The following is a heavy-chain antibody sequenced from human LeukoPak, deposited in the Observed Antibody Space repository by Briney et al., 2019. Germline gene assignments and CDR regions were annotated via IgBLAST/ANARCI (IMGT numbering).Heavy chain of an antibody. CDR2: INPNSGGT. J-gene: IGHJ4*02. CDR3: ARDSGERGSGSYLIAY. CDR1: GYTFTSFD. V-gene: IGHV1-2*02. Sequence: GASVKVSCKASGYTFTSFDMNWVRQAPGQGLEWMGWINPNSGGTNYAQKLQGRVTMTRDTSISTAYMELSRLRSDDTAVYYCARDSGERGSGSYLIAYWGQGTLVTVSS. D-gene: IGHD3-10*01.